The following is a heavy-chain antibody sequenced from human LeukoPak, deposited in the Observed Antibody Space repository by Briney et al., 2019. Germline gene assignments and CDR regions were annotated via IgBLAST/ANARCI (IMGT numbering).Heavy chain of an antibody. D-gene: IGHD3-16*01. Sequence: SETLSLTCTVSGYSISSGYYWAWIRQPPGKGLEWIGSIYHSGSTYYNPSLKSRATISVDTSKNQFSLKLSSVTAADTAVYYCARDRSQWGNFDYWGQGTLVTVSS. V-gene: IGHV4-38-2*02. CDR2: IYHSGST. J-gene: IGHJ4*02. CDR1: GYSISSGYY. CDR3: ARDRSQWGNFDY.